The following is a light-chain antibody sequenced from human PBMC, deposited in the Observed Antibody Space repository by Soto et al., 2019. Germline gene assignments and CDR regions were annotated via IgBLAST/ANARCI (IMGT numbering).Light chain of an antibody. J-gene: IGKJ5*01. CDR3: QQRSNWPPQIT. CDR2: GAS. V-gene: IGKV3D-20*02. CDR1: QSVNSDY. Sequence: EIVLTQSPGTLSLSPGERATLSCRASQSVNSDYLAWFQQKPGQAPRLLIYGASTRTSGIPDRFSGSGSGTDFTLTISRLEPEDFAVYYCQQRSNWPPQITFGQGTRLEI.